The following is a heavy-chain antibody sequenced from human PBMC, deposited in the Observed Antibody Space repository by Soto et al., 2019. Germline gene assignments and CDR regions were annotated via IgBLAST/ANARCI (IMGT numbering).Heavy chain of an antibody. D-gene: IGHD6-19*01. Sequence: QVQLVQSGAEVKKPGSSVKVSCKASGGTFSSYAISWVRQAPGQGLEWMGGIIPIFGTANYVQRFQGRVTITADESTRTAYMEMSRLRTEDTAVYYCGSDGPGGAVADWGPGTLVPVSS. CDR2: IIPIFGTA. CDR1: GGTFSSYA. CDR3: GSDGPGGAVAD. J-gene: IGHJ4*02. V-gene: IGHV1-69*01.